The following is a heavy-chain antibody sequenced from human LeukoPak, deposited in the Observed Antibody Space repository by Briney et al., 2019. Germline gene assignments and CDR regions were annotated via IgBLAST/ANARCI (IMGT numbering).Heavy chain of an antibody. Sequence: GGSLRLSCVASGFTFSTYSMNWVRQAPGKGLEWVSHISSGSGSISYADSVKGRFTISRDNAKNSLYLQMNSLRDEDTAVYYCAKNPINDYYYFDYWGQGSLVTVSS. J-gene: IGHJ4*02. CDR3: AKNPINDYYYFDY. D-gene: IGHD4-11*01. V-gene: IGHV3-48*02. CDR2: ISSGSGSI. CDR1: GFTFSTYS.